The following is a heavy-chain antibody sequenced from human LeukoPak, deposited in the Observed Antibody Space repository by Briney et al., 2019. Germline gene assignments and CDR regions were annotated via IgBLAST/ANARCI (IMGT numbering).Heavy chain of an antibody. CDR1: GYSISSGYF. Sequence: SETLSLTCTVSGYSISSGYFWGWIRQPPGKGLEWIGSIYHSGSTYYNPSLKSRVTISVDTSKNQFSLKLSSVTAADTAVYYCAREESGATGAFDIWGQGTMVTVSS. CDR2: IYHSGST. V-gene: IGHV4-38-2*02. D-gene: IGHD1-26*01. CDR3: AREESGATGAFDI. J-gene: IGHJ3*02.